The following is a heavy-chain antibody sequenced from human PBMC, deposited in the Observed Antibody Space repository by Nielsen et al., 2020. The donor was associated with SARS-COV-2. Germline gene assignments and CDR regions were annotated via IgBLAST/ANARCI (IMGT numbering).Heavy chain of an antibody. CDR3: VRRGCSTSSCPSSFDF. V-gene: IGHV5-51*01. CDR1: GYRFTRYW. J-gene: IGHJ4*02. Sequence: GESLKISCKGSGYRFTRYWIAWVPQMPGEGLGLMVVIYPCYSDTRYSPSFEGHVTISADRSFNTVHLQWGSLKASDTAIYYCVRRGCSTSSCPSSFDFWGQGTLVTVSS. CDR2: IYPCYSDT. D-gene: IGHD2-2*01.